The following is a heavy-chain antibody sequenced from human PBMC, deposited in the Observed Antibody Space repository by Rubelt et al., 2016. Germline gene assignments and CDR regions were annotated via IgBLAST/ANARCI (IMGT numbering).Heavy chain of an antibody. D-gene: IGHD2-21*02. Sequence: VQLVESGGGLVQPGGSLRLSCAASGFTFSSYAMNWVRQAPGKGLEWVALISYDGTNKYYADSVKGRFTIARDNSKNTLYLQMNSLGVENTAAYSCARVITGTALRGRSVDYAMDVWGQGTTVTVSS. CDR2: ISYDGTNK. J-gene: IGHJ6*02. CDR1: GFTFSSYA. V-gene: IGHV3-30*04. CDR3: ARVITGTALRGRSVDYAMDV.